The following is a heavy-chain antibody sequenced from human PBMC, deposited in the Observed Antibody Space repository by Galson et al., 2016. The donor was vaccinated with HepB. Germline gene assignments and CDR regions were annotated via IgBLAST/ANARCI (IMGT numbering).Heavy chain of an antibody. J-gene: IGHJ4*02. Sequence: PALVKPTQTLTLACTFSGFSLLTNGVCVGWIRQTPGQALEWLALIYWDDDQRYSPSPRSRLTITKDIRKNQVVLTMTDIDPVDAGTFYCARLTWRGRDSRGNLFLFDYWGQGIRVTVSS. CDR3: ARLTWRGRDSRGNLFLFDY. CDR1: GFSLLTNGVC. CDR2: IYWDDDQ. D-gene: IGHD4-23*01. V-gene: IGHV2-5*02.